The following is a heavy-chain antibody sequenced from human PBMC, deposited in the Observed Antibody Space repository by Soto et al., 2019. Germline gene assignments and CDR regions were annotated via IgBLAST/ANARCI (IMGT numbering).Heavy chain of an antibody. CDR3: ARESEDLTSNFDY. CDR1: GFTFSRYS. V-gene: IGHV3-21*01. CDR2: ISSTTNYI. Sequence: GGSLRLSCAASGFTFSRYSMNWVRQAPGKGLEWVSSISSTTNYIYYADSMKGRFTVSRDNAKNSVYLYMNSLSAEDTAVYNCARESEDLTSNFDYWGQGTLVTVSS. J-gene: IGHJ4*02.